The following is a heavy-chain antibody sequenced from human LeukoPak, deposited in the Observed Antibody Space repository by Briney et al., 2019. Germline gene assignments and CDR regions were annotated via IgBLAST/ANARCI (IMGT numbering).Heavy chain of an antibody. Sequence: ASVKISCKASRYTFTGYCMHWVRQAPGQGLEWMGWINPKSSGTNYAQKFQGRVTMTRDTSISTTYMELSRLRSDDTAVYYCARDLGISGWYAPPLGYFDYWGQGTLVTVSS. D-gene: IGHD6-19*01. CDR2: INPKSSGT. CDR3: ARDLGISGWYAPPLGYFDY. J-gene: IGHJ4*02. V-gene: IGHV1-2*02. CDR1: RYTFTGYC.